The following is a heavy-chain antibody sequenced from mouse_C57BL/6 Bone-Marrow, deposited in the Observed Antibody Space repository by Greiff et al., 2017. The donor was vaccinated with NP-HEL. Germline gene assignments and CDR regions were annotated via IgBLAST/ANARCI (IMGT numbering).Heavy chain of an antibody. Sequence: VKLVESGPGLVAPSQSLSITCTVSGFSLTSYGVDWVRQPPGKGLEWLGVIWGGGSTNYNSALMSRLSISKDNSKSQVFLKMNSLQTDDTAMDYCAKLQGTTVVATGDAMDYWGKGTSVTVSS. J-gene: IGHJ4*01. V-gene: IGHV2-9*01. CDR3: AKLQGTTVVATGDAMDY. CDR1: GFSLTSYG. CDR2: IWGGGST. D-gene: IGHD1-1*01.